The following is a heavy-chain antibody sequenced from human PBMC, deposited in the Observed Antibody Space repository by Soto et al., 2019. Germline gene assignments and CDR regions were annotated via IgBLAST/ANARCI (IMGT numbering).Heavy chain of an antibody. D-gene: IGHD3-3*02. CDR3: ARDKDALAS. V-gene: IGHV1-69*01. CDR2: IIPMFGAV. CDR1: GGTFDSYA. Sequence: QVQLVQSGAEVKKPGSSVKVSCKASGGTFDSYALSWVRQAPGQGLEWVGGIIPMFGAVQYAQTFHARIMISADGSPNTADRESIRLTSEHPAVYYVARDKDALASWGQRTRITVSS. J-gene: IGHJ3*01.